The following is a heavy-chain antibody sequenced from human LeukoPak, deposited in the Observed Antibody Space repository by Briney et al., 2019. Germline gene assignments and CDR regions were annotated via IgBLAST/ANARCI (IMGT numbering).Heavy chain of an antibody. CDR2: IKTNADGEPT. CDR1: GFTFSSYS. J-gene: IGHJ4*02. CDR3: TTGIDDGGGY. D-gene: IGHD1-1*01. V-gene: IGHV3-15*07. Sequence: GGSLRLSCAASGFTFSSYSMNWVRQAPGKDLEWVGRIKTNADGEPTDYAAPVEGRFVISRDDSKKTLYLEMNSLRVDDTALYFCTTGIDDGGGYWGQGTMVTVSS.